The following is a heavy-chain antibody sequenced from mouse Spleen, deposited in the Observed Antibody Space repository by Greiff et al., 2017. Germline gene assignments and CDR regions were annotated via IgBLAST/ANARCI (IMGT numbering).Heavy chain of an antibody. CDR2: IYPSDSET. D-gene: IGHD2-1*01. J-gene: IGHJ4*01. CDR3: ARVHGNYAMDY. V-gene: IGHV1-61*01. Sequence: QVQLQQPGAELVRPGSSVKLSCKASGYTFTSYWMDWVKQRPGQGLEWIGNIYPSDSETHYNQKFKDKATLTVDKSSSTAYMQLSSLTSEDSAVYYCARVHGNYAMDYWGQGTSVTVSS. CDR1: GYTFTSYW.